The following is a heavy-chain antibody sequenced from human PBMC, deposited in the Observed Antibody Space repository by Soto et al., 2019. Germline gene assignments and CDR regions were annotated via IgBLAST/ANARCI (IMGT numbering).Heavy chain of an antibody. CDR2: INHSGST. J-gene: IGHJ4*02. D-gene: IGHD3-10*01. CDR1: GGSFSGYY. V-gene: IGHV4-34*01. CDR3: ARVTMVRGVIPPEDY. Sequence: QVQLQQWGAGLLKPSETLSLTCAVYGGSFSGYYWSWIRQPPGKGLEWIGEINHSGSTNYNPSLKRRATISVDTSKNQFSLKLSSVTAADTAVYYCARVTMVRGVIPPEDYWGQGTLVTVSS.